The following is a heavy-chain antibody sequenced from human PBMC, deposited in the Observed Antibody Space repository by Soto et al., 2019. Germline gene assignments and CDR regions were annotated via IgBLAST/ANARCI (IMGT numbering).Heavy chain of an antibody. Sequence: QVQLVESGGGVVQPGRSLRLSCAASGFTFSSYGMHWVRQAPGKGLEWVAVISYDGSNEYYADSVKGRFTISRDNSKNKLYLQMNSLRAEDTAVYYCANDAGGSSYFDYWGQGTLVTVSS. CDR3: ANDAGGSSYFDY. V-gene: IGHV3-30*18. CDR1: GFTFSSYG. CDR2: ISYDGSNE. D-gene: IGHD1-26*01. J-gene: IGHJ4*02.